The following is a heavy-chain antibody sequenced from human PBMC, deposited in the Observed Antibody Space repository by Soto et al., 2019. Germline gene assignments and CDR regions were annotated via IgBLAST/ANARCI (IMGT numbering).Heavy chain of an antibody. V-gene: IGHV4-34*01. Sequence: SETLSLTCAVYGSSFSGYYWIWIRQPPGKGLEWIGEINHSGSTNYNPSLKSRVTISVDTSKNQFSLKLSSVTAADTAVYYCARGRVIVVVISLDYWGQGTLVTVSS. CDR1: GSSFSGYY. CDR3: ARGRVIVVVISLDY. D-gene: IGHD3-22*01. CDR2: INHSGST. J-gene: IGHJ4*02.